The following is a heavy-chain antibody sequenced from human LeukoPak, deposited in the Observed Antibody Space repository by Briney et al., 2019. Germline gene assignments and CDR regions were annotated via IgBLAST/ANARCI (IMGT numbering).Heavy chain of an antibody. CDR1: GYTFTGYY. J-gene: IGHJ4*02. CDR2: INPNSGGT. Sequence: GASVKVSCKASGYTFTGYYMHWVRQVPGQGLERMGWINPNSGGTNYAQKLQGRVTMTRDTSISTAYMELSRLRSDDTAVYYCAREGGWYLGIVDYWGQGTLVTVSS. V-gene: IGHV1-2*02. D-gene: IGHD6-19*01. CDR3: AREGGWYLGIVDY.